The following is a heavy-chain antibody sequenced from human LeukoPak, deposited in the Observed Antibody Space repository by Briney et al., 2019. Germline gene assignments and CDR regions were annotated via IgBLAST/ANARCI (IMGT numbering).Heavy chain of an antibody. CDR1: GFTFSSYE. CDR3: ARDPGSSGYADY. Sequence: KAGGSLRLSCAASGFTFSSYEMNWVRQAPGKGLEWVSYISTSGSTIYYADSVKGRFTISRDNAKNSLHLQMNSLRAEDTAVYYCARDPGSSGYADYWGQGTLVTVSS. D-gene: IGHD3-22*01. CDR2: ISTSGSTI. V-gene: IGHV3-48*03. J-gene: IGHJ4*02.